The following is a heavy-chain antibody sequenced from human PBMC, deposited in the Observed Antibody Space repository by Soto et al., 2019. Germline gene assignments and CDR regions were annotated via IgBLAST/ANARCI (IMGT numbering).Heavy chain of an antibody. Sequence: KPADTLSVTCNLPCASSSSGDYFWSWIRQSPGKGLEWIGYIYDSGSSYYNPALQRRVTMAVDTTKNKFSLKLSSVTAADTAVYYCAREKGYISSPKIFDYWGQGTLVTVSS. J-gene: IGHJ4*02. CDR2: IYDSGSS. V-gene: IGHV4-30-4*02. CDR3: AREKGYISSPKIFDY. CDR1: CASSSSGDYF. D-gene: IGHD5-12*01.